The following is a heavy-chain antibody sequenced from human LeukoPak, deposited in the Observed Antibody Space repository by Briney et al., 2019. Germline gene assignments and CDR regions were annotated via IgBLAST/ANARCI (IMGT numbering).Heavy chain of an antibody. CDR2: IREDGSEK. J-gene: IGHJ6*03. V-gene: IGHV3-7*02. CDR1: RFTFSSYR. D-gene: IGHD3-3*01. CDR3: ARLNYDFWSGVWEGYYMDV. Sequence: GGSLRLSCAASRFTFSSYRMHWVRQAPGKGLEWVANIREDGSEKYYVDSVKGRFTISRDNAKNSLYLQVNSLRAEDTAVYYCARLNYDFWSGVWEGYYMDVWGKGTTVTVSS.